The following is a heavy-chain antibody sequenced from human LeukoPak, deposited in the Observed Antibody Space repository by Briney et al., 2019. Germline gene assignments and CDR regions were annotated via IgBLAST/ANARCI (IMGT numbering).Heavy chain of an antibody. CDR2: INSDGSST. J-gene: IGHJ4*02. D-gene: IGHD3-9*01. Sequence: PGGSLRLSCAASGFTFSSYAMSWVRQAPGKGLEWVSRINSDGSSTAYAGSVKGRFTISRDNAKNTLYLQMNSLRAEDSAVYYCARGHLTGYYTSDYWGQGTLVTVSS. V-gene: IGHV3-74*01. CDR3: ARGHLTGYYTSDY. CDR1: GFTFSSYA.